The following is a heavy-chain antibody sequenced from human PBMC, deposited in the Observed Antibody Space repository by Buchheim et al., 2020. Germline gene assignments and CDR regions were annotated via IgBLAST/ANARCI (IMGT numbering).Heavy chain of an antibody. J-gene: IGHJ4*02. CDR2: LKTDGSET. D-gene: IGHD1-20*01. V-gene: IGHV3-74*03. CDR3: VSYNWNQPADY. Sequence: EGPLVESGGGLVQPGGSLRLFCAASGFTFSNFWMYWVRQAPGKEPVWVSRLKTDGSETKYADSVKGRFTVSRDNAKNTLYLQMNSLRAEDTAVYYCVSYNWNQPADYWGQGTL. CDR1: GFTFSNFW.